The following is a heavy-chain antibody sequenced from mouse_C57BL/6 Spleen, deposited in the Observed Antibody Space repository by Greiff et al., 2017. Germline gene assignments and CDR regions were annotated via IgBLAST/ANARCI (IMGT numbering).Heavy chain of an antibody. CDR2: IDPETGGT. J-gene: IGHJ4*01. Sequence: VQLQESGAELVRPGASVTLSCKASGYTFTDYEMHWVKQTPVHGLEWIGAIDPETGGTAYNQKFKGKAILTADKSSSTAYLEHRSLTSEDSAVYYCTRGNHYAMDYWGQGTSGTVSS. V-gene: IGHV1-15*01. CDR3: TRGNHYAMDY. CDR1: GYTFTDYE.